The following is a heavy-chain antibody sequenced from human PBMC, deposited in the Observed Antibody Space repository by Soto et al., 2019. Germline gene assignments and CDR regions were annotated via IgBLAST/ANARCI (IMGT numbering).Heavy chain of an antibody. CDR2: INHSGST. Sequence: QVQLQQWGAGLLKPSETLSLTCAVYGGSFSGYYWNWIRQPPGKGLEWIGEINHSGSTNYNPSLKIRVTISVDPSKLQFSLRLSSVTAADTAVYYCARGASDGDIWSGPKAPVDYWGQGTLVTVSS. CDR3: ARGASDGDIWSGPKAPVDY. CDR1: GGSFSGYY. D-gene: IGHD3-3*01. V-gene: IGHV4-34*01. J-gene: IGHJ4*02.